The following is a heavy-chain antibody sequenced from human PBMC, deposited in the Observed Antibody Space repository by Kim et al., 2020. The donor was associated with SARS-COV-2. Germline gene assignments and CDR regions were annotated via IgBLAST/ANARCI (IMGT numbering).Heavy chain of an antibody. J-gene: IGHJ4*02. D-gene: IGHD3-10*01. CDR3: ARDRRYYGYFDY. Sequence: YYDPSLKSRVTISVDTSKNQFSRKLSSVTAADTAVYYCARDRRYYGYFDYWGQGTLVTVSS. V-gene: IGHV4-31*02.